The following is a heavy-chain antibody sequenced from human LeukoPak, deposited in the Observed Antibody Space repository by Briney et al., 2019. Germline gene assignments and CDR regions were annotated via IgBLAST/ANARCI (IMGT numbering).Heavy chain of an antibody. D-gene: IGHD6-19*01. Sequence: PSETLSLTCTVSGGSISTSNYYWGWIRQPPGKGLEWIGNIFYSGSTYYNPSLKSRVTISVDTSKNQFSLKLSSVTAADTAVYYCARDKNQWLAPFFDYWGQGTLVTVSS. CDR3: ARDKNQWLAPFFDY. J-gene: IGHJ4*02. V-gene: IGHV4-39*07. CDR1: GGSISTSNYY. CDR2: IFYSGST.